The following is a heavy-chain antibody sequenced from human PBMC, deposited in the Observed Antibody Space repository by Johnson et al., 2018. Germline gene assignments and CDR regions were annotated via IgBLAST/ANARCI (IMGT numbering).Heavy chain of an antibody. J-gene: IGHJ3*02. CDR3: AGGDFWSGYYDPPDAFDI. CDR2: INHSGST. Sequence: QVQLQQWGAGLLKPSETLSLTCAVYGGSFSGYYWSWIRQPPGQGLEWIGEINHSGSTTYNPSLKSRVTISVDTSKNQFSLKLSSVTAADTAVYYFAGGDFWSGYYDPPDAFDIWGQGTMVTVSS. D-gene: IGHD3-3*01. V-gene: IGHV4-34*01. CDR1: GGSFSGYY.